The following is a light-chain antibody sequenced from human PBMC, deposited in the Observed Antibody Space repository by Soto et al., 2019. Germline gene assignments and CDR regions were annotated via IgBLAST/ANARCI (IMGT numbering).Light chain of an antibody. CDR1: EPVSSSY. V-gene: IGKV3-20*01. CDR3: HQYGASPWT. Sequence: EIVMTQSPVTLSVSPGERATLSCRASEPVSSSYLAWYQQKPGQAPRLLIYGVSTRATGTPDRFSASGSATEFTLNINRLEPEDFAVYYCHQYGASPWTFGQGTKVDIK. CDR2: GVS. J-gene: IGKJ1*01.